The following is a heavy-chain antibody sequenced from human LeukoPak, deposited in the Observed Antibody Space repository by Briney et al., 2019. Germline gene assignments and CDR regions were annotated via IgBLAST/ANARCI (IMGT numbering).Heavy chain of an antibody. D-gene: IGHD6-13*01. CDR2: IYYSGST. J-gene: IGHJ4*02. Sequence: SETLSLTCPVSGDSISSSSYYWGWLRQPPGKGLEWIGSIYYSGSTYYNPSLKSRVTISVDTSKNQFSLKLSSVTAADTAVYYCARTDGYLDYWGQGTLVTVSS. CDR1: GDSISSSSYY. V-gene: IGHV4-39*07. CDR3: ARTDGYLDY.